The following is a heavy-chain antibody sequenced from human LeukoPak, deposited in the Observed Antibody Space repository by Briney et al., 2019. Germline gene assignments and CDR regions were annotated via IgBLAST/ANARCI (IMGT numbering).Heavy chain of an antibody. CDR2: IKHDGSDK. CDR3: ARGGHRQKEF. V-gene: IGHV3-7*01. Sequence: GGSLRLSCSASGFTFSNYWMTWVRQSPGKGLEWVAIIKHDGSDKYCVDSVKGRFTISRDNAKNSLYLQMSGLRAEDTAVYYCARGGHRQKEFWGQGTLVTVSS. D-gene: IGHD3-10*01. CDR1: GFTFSNYW. J-gene: IGHJ4*02.